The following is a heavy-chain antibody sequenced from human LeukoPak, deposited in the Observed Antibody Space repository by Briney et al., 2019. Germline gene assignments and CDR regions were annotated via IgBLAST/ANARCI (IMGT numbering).Heavy chain of an antibody. CDR1: GFTFSSYW. Sequence: GGSLRLSCAAPGFTFSSYWMSWVRQAPGKGLEWVANIKEDGSEKYYVDSVKGRFTISRDNAKKSLYLQMNSLRAEDTAVYYCARDRGRNWFDSWGQGTLVTVSS. V-gene: IGHV3-7*04. J-gene: IGHJ5*01. CDR2: IKEDGSEK. CDR3: ARDRGRNWFDS. D-gene: IGHD6-25*01.